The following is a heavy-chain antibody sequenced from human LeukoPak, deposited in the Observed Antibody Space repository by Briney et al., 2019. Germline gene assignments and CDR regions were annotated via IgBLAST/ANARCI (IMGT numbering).Heavy chain of an antibody. V-gene: IGHV4-34*01. J-gene: IGHJ4*02. D-gene: IGHD3-22*01. CDR3: ARYSYDRSGNHYFLDY. Sequence: SETLSLTCAVYGGSFSGYSWIWIRQPPGKGLEWIGEINHSGSTNYNPSLKSRVTISIDTPKNQFSLKLSSVTAADTALYYCARYSYDRSGNHYFLDYWGQGTLVTVSS. CDR1: GGSFSGYS. CDR2: INHSGST.